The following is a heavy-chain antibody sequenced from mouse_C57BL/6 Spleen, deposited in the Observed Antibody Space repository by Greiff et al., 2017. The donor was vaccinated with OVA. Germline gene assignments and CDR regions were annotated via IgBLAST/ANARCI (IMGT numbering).Heavy chain of an antibody. CDR3: ARGYSYYGSSYWYFDV. D-gene: IGHD1-1*01. J-gene: IGHJ1*03. Sequence: VQLQQSGAELVKPGASVKLSCKASGYTFTSYWMQWVKQRPGQGLEWIGEIDPSDSYTNYNQKFKGKATLTVDTSSSTAYMQLSSLTSEDSAVYYCARGYSYYGSSYWYFDVWGTGTTVTVSS. CDR2: IDPSDSYT. V-gene: IGHV1-50*01. CDR1: GYTFTSYW.